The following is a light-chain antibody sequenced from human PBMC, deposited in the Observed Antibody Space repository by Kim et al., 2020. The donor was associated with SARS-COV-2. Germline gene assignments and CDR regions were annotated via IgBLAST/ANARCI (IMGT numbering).Light chain of an antibody. V-gene: IGKV3-20*01. Sequence: EIVLAQSPGTLSLSPGERATLSCRASQSVSRNCLAWYQQKPGQAPRLLIYAASSRATGIPDRFSGSGSGTDFTLTISRLEPEDFAVYYCHQYGTSPWTFGQGTKVDIK. CDR2: AAS. CDR3: HQYGTSPWT. J-gene: IGKJ1*01. CDR1: QSVSRNC.